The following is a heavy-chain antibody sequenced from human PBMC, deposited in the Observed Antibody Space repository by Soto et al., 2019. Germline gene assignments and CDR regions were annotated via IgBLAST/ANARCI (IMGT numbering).Heavy chain of an antibody. Sequence: GASVKVSCKASGYTFTSYDINWVRQATGQGLEWMGWMNPNSGNTGYAQKFQGRVTMTRNTSISTAHMELSSLRSEDTAVYYCARGSGQLVPLYYYYMDVWGKGTTVTVSS. CDR3: ARGSGQLVPLYYYYMDV. J-gene: IGHJ6*03. CDR2: MNPNSGNT. V-gene: IGHV1-8*01. D-gene: IGHD6-6*01. CDR1: GYTFTSYD.